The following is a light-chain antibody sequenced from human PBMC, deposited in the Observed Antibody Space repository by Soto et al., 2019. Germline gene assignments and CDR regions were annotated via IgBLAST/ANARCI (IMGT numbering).Light chain of an antibody. CDR3: QQYDNWPRT. J-gene: IGKJ1*01. CDR2: GAS. CDR1: QRVGIN. Sequence: EIVMTQSPATLSVSPGETATLSCRASQRVGINLAWYQQKPGQAPRLLIFGASSRASDIPDRFSGFGSGTEFTLTINSLQSEDFAVYYCQQYDNWPRTFGQGTKVDIK. V-gene: IGKV3-15*01.